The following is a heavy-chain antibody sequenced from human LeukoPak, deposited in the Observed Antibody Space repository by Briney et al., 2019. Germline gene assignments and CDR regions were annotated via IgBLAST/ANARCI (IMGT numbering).Heavy chain of an antibody. CDR3: ASTVIAGGYGMDV. CDR2: IYYSGST. J-gene: IGHJ6*02. D-gene: IGHD4-17*01. CDR1: GGSISSSSYY. Sequence: SETLSLTCTVSGGSISSSSYYWGWIRQPPGKGLEWIGSIYYSGSTYYNPSLKSRVTISVDTSKNQFSLKLSSVTAADTAVYYCASTVIAGGYGMDVWGQGTTVTVSS. V-gene: IGHV4-39*01.